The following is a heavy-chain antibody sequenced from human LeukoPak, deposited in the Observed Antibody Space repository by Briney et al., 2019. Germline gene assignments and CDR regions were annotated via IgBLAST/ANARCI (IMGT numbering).Heavy chain of an antibody. V-gene: IGHV1-18*01. J-gene: IGHJ4*02. CDR3: ARNYYDSSGYPWYYFDY. D-gene: IGHD3-22*01. CDR2: ISAYNGNT. CDR1: GYTVTSYG. Sequence: GASVKVSCKASGYTVTSYGISWVRQAPGQGLEWMEWISAYNGNTNYAQKLQGRVTMTTDTSTSTAYMELRSLRSDDTAVYYCARNYYDSSGYPWYYFDYWGQGTLVTVSS.